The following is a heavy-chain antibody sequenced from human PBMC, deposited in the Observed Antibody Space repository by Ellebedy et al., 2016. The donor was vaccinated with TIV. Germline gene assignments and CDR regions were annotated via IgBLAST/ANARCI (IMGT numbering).Heavy chain of an antibody. Sequence: PGGSLRLSCAASGFTFSSYVMSWVRQAPGKGLEWVSTISAGCGATYYADSVKGRFNISRDNSENTLYLQMNSLRAEDTAVYYCAKVGRRYYESSGDPWGQGSLVTVSS. CDR2: ISAGCGAT. CDR3: AKVGRRYYESSGDP. J-gene: IGHJ5*02. V-gene: IGHV3-23*01. CDR1: GFTFSSYV. D-gene: IGHD3-22*01.